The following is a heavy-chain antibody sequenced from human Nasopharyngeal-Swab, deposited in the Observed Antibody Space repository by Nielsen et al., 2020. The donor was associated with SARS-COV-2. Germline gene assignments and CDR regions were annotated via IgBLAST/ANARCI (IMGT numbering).Heavy chain of an antibody. D-gene: IGHD6-13*01. V-gene: IGHV4-34*01. Sequence: WIRQPPGKGLEWIGKINHSGSTNYNPSLKSRVTISVDTSKNQFSLKLSSVTAADTAVYYCARWKGIAAAWDYWGQGTLVTVS. CDR2: INHSGST. J-gene: IGHJ4*02. CDR3: ARWKGIAAAWDY.